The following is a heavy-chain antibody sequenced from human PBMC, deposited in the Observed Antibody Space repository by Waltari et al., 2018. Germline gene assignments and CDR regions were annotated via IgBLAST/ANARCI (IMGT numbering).Heavy chain of an antibody. CDR1: GGTFSSYA. CDR2: IIPIFGTA. D-gene: IGHD5-12*01. Sequence: QVQLVQSGAEVKKPGSSVKVSCKASGGTFSSYAISWVRQATGQGPEWIGGIIPIFGTANYAQKFQGRVTITTDESTSTAYMELSSLRSEDTAVYYCARDDTRRDGYKTLTLYGMDVWGQGTTVTVSS. CDR3: ARDDTRRDGYKTLTLYGMDV. V-gene: IGHV1-69*05. J-gene: IGHJ6*02.